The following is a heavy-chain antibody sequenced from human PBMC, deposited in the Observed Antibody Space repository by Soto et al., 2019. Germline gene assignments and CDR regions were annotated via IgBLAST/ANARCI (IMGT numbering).Heavy chain of an antibody. D-gene: IGHD4-17*01. CDR1: GFTFSSYG. J-gene: IGHJ4*02. CDR2: ISYDGSNK. V-gene: IGHV3-30*18. CDR3: AKEHDYGDPRAFDY. Sequence: GGSLRLSCAASGFTFSSYGMHWVRQAPGKGLEWVAVISYDGSNKYYADSVKGRFTISRDNSKNTLYLQMNSLRAEDTAVYYCAKEHDYGDPRAFDYWGQGTLVTVSS.